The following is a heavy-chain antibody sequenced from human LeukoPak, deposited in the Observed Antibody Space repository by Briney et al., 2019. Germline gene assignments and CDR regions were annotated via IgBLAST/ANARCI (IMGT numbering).Heavy chain of an antibody. D-gene: IGHD3-22*01. CDR3: ARDRNWAYDTSGLNAFDI. Sequence: PGGSLRLSCAVSGFTVSGNYMSWIRQGPGKGLEWVSLIYSDDTTLYADSVKGRFTISRDHSKNTLYLQMNSLRAEDTAVYYCARDRNWAYDTSGLNAFDIWGQGTMVTVSS. CDR2: IYSDDTT. CDR1: GFTVSGNY. J-gene: IGHJ3*02. V-gene: IGHV3-66*01.